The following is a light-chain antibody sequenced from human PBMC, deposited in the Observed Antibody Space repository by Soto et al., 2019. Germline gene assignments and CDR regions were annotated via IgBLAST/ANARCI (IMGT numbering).Light chain of an antibody. V-gene: IGLV2-14*01. CDR2: EVT. Sequence: QSALTQPASVSGSPGQSITISCTGSSNDVGGYNFVSWYQQHPGKAPKLLIYEVTNRPSGISDRFSGSRSGNTASLTISGLQPDDEADYYCGSYTSTDSLIFGGGTRLTVL. J-gene: IGLJ2*01. CDR3: GSYTSTDSLI. CDR1: SNDVGGYNF.